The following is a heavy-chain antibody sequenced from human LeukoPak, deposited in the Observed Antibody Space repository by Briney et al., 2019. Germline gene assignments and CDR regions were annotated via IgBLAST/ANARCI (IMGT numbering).Heavy chain of an antibody. V-gene: IGHV3-74*01. CDR2: INSDGSTT. CDR3: ARGIPRSCGTDY. CDR1: GFTFSNYW. J-gene: IGHJ4*02. Sequence: PGGSLRLSCAASGFTFSNYWMHWVRQAPGKGLVWVSRINSDGSTTNYADSVKGRFTISRDNAENTLYLQMISLRAEDTAVYYCARGIPRSCGTDYWGQGTLVTVSS. D-gene: IGHD2-21*01.